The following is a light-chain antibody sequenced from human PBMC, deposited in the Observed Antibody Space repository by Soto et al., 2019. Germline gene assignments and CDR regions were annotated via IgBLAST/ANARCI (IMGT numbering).Light chain of an antibody. Sequence: IQMTQSPSSLSASVGDRVTITCQASQDISNYLNWYQQKPGKAPKLLIYDASNLQTGVPSRFSGSGSGTDFTFTISSLQPEDIATYYCQQYDNPPITFGQGPRLEIK. V-gene: IGKV1-33*01. CDR1: QDISNY. J-gene: IGKJ5*01. CDR2: DAS. CDR3: QQYDNPPIT.